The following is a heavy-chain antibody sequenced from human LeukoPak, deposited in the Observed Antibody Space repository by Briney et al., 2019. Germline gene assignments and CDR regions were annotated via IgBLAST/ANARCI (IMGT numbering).Heavy chain of an antibody. D-gene: IGHD3-22*01. V-gene: IGHV1-46*01. J-gene: IGHJ4*02. Sequence: ASVKVSCKASGYTFTSYYMHWVRQAPGQGLEWMGIINPSGGSTSYAQKFQGRVTMTWDTSTSTVYMELSSLRSEDTAVYYCARVDGDYYDSSGYYYWGQGILVTVSS. CDR2: INPSGGST. CDR3: ARVDGDYYDSSGYYY. CDR1: GYTFTSYY.